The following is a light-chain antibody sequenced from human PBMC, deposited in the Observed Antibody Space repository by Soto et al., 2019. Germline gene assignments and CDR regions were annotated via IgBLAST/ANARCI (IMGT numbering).Light chain of an antibody. Sequence: EIVWTQSPGTLSLSPGERATLSCRASQSVSASYLAWYQQKPGQAPRLIIYAASSRATGIPDRFSGSVPGTDFTLTVSRLEPEDFAVYYGQQYGNSPAITFGQGTRLEIK. CDR2: AAS. V-gene: IGKV3-20*01. CDR3: QQYGNSPAIT. J-gene: IGKJ5*01. CDR1: QSVSASY.